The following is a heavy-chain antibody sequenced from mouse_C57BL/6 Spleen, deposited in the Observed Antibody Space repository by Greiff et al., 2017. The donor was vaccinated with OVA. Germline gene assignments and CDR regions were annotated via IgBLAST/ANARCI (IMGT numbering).Heavy chain of an antibody. CDR3: ARSTTGPFDY. D-gene: IGHD4-1*02. CDR1: GYTFTSYW. Sequence: QVQLQQSGAELVMPGASVKLSCKASGYTFTSYWMHWVKQRPGQGLEWIGEIDPSDSYTNYNQKFKGKSTLTVDKSSSTAYMQLSSLTSEDSAVYYCARSTTGPFDYWGQGTTLTVSS. V-gene: IGHV1-69*01. J-gene: IGHJ2*01. CDR2: IDPSDSYT.